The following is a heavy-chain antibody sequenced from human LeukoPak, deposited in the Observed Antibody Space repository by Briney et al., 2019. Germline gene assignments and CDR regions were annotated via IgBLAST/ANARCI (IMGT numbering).Heavy chain of an antibody. CDR1: GFAFSDYY. CDR3: ASVTLRQIFDY. J-gene: IGHJ4*02. CDR2: ISSSGKT. Sequence: GGSLRLSCAASGFAFSDYYMSWIRQAPGKGLEWVSAISSSGKTYYTHSVKGRFIVSRDNSKNTLFLQMNSLRAEDTAVYYCASVTLRQIFDYWGQGILVTVSS. V-gene: IGHV3-53*01. D-gene: IGHD3-16*02.